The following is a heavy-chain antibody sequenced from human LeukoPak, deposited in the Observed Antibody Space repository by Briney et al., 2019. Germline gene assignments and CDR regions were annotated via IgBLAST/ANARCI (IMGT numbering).Heavy chain of an antibody. J-gene: IGHJ4*02. Sequence: SQTLSLTCTVSGGSISSGDYYWSWIRQPPGKGLEWIGFGHYTGNSNYNPALKSRVTTSVDTSKKQFSLKLISVTAADTAVYYCARHDNSGYYSLHYWGQGALVTVSS. V-gene: IGHV4-61*08. CDR2: GHYTGNS. D-gene: IGHD3-22*01. CDR3: ARHDNSGYYSLHY. CDR1: GGSISSGDYY.